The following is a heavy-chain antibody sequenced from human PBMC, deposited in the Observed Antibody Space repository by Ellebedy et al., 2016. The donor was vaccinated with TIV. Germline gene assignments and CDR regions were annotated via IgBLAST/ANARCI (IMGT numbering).Heavy chain of an antibody. J-gene: IGHJ4*02. V-gene: IGHV3-23*01. CDR3: AKEMVSRSSLTYDY. D-gene: IGHD6-13*01. CDR2: IGPSSNYA. CDR1: GFTFSSYA. Sequence: GESLKISCSASGFTFSSYAMHWVRQAPGKGVEWVSAIGPSSNYAFYADSVKGRFTISRDNFKNTLYLQMDSLRAEDTAVYYCAKEMVSRSSLTYDYWGQGTLLTVSS.